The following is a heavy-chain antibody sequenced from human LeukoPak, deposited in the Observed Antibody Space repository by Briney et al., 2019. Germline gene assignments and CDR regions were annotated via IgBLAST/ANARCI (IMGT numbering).Heavy chain of an antibody. J-gene: IGHJ4*02. D-gene: IGHD3-16*01. Sequence: GGSLRLSCAASGFTFSTYSMNWVRQAPGKGLEWVSYITSTSATKYYADSVKGRFTISRNNAKSSLFLQMNSLRDEDTAVYYCVRDGGGLDCWGQGTLVTVSS. CDR1: GFTFSTYS. CDR2: ITSTSATK. V-gene: IGHV3-48*02. CDR3: VRDGGGLDC.